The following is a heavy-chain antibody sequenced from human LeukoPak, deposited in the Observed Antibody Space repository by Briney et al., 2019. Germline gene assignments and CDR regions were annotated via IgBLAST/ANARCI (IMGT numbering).Heavy chain of an antibody. CDR2: IYYSGCT. CDR3: ARVRSAPYYYFDY. V-gene: IGHV4-31*03. D-gene: IGHD3-10*01. J-gene: IGHJ4*02. Sequence: SETLSLTCTVSGGSISSGGYYWSWIRQHPGKGLEWIGYIYYSGCTYYNPSLKSRVTISVDTSKNQFSLKLSSVTAADTAVYYCARVRSAPYYYFDYWGQGTLVTVSS. CDR1: GGSISSGGYY.